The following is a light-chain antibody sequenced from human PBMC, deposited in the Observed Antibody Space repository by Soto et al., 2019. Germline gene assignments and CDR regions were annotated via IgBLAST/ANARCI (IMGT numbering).Light chain of an antibody. V-gene: IGLV2-14*01. CDR1: SSDVGGYNY. CDR2: DVS. CDR3: SSYTISSNYV. J-gene: IGLJ1*01. Sequence: QAVLTQPASVSGSPGQSIAISCTGTSSDVGGYNYVSWYQQHPGKAPKLMIYDVSDRPSGVSDRFSGSKSGNTASLTISGLQAEDEADYYCSSYTISSNYVFGTGTKLTV.